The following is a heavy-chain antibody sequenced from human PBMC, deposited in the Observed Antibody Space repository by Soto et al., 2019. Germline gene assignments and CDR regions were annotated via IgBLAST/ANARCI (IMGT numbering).Heavy chain of an antibody. J-gene: IGHJ6*02. V-gene: IGHV3-21*01. CDR1: GFTFSSYS. Sequence: GGSLRLSCAASGFTFSSYSMNWVRQAPGKGLEWVSSISSSSSYIYYADSVKGRFTISRDNAKNSLYLQMNSLRAEDTAVYYCARGAHTYYYGSGSLDVWGQGTTVTVSS. CDR2: ISSSSSYI. CDR3: ARGAHTYYYGSGSLDV. D-gene: IGHD3-10*01.